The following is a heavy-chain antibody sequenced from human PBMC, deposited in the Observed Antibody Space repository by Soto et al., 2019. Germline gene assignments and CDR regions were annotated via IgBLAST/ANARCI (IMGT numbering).Heavy chain of an antibody. CDR1: GASVNDGDFY. J-gene: IGHJ4*02. Sequence: QVHLQESGPGLVKPSQTLSLTCTVSGASVNDGDFYWSWLRQPPGEGLEWIGYIFYSGSTYQNPSLRSRLTISVDTSKNLFSLDLSSVTAADTAVYFCARGNQGQFSYDYFDYWGQGILVTVSS. D-gene: IGHD3-16*01. CDR3: ARGNQGQFSYDYFDY. CDR2: IFYSGST. V-gene: IGHV4-30-4*01.